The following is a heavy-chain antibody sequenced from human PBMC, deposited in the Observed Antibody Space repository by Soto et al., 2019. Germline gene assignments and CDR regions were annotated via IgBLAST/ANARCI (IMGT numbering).Heavy chain of an antibody. CDR2: ISGSGAGT. CDR3: AKEGISRRFDFDY. V-gene: IGHV3-23*01. D-gene: IGHD3-10*01. Sequence: EVQVLESGGGLVQPGGSLRLSCAASGFTFSSCAMSWVRQAPGKGLEGVSGISGSGAGTYYADSVKGRFTISRDNSKNTLYLQRNSLRADDTAVYYWAKEGISRRFDFDYWGQGTLVTVSS. J-gene: IGHJ4*02. CDR1: GFTFSSCA.